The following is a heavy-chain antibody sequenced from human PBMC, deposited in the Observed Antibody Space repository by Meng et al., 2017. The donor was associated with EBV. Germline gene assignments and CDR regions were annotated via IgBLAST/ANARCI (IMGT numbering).Heavy chain of an antibody. CDR3: ARETSGYDFNLFDP. CDR2: ISAYNVNP. J-gene: IGHJ5*02. D-gene: IGHD5-12*01. CDR1: GYTFTSYG. Sequence: QFLLVQSGVEVKTPGAPVQVSCKASGYTFTSYGISWVRQAPGQGLEWMGWISAYNVNPNYAQKLQGRVTMTTDTSTSTAYMELRSLRSDDTAVYYCARETSGYDFNLFDPWGQGTLVTVSS. V-gene: IGHV1-18*01.